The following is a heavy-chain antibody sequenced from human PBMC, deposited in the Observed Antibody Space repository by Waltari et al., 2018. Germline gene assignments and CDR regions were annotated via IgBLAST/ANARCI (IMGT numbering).Heavy chain of an antibody. CDR1: GGTFSSYA. V-gene: IGHV1-69*08. CDR2: IIPNLGTA. J-gene: IGHJ4*02. CDR3: ARELLIANAIDY. Sequence: QVQLVQSGAEVKKPGSSVKVSCKASGGTFSSYAISWVRQAPGQGLEWMGRIIPNLGTANYAQKFQGRVTITADKSTSTAYMELSSLRSEDTAVYYCARELLIANAIDYWGQGTLVTVSS. D-gene: IGHD2-8*01.